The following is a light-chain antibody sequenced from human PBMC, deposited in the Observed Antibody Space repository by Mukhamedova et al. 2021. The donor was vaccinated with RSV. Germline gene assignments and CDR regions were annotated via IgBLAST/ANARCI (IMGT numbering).Light chain of an antibody. Sequence: VTITCRASQALNVNLHWYQHKPGKAPELLIYATTTLQSGVPRRFSGGGSGTYFTLTIRGLQPEDFATYYCLQSFTFPRTFGHGT. J-gene: IGKJ1*01. CDR1: QALNVN. CDR3: LQSFTFPRT. CDR2: ATT. V-gene: IGKV1-39*01.